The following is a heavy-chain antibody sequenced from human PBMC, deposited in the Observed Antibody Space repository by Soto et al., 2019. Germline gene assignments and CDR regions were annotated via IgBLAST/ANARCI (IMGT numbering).Heavy chain of an antibody. J-gene: IGHJ4*02. D-gene: IGHD6-25*01. CDR1: GFTFSSYG. Sequence: QVQLVESGGGVVQPGRSLRLSCAASGFTFSSYGMHWVRQAPGKGLEWVAVISYDGSNKYYADSVKGRFTISRDNSKNTLYLQMNSLRAEDTAVYYCAKERRKRQGHYYFDYWGQGTLVTVSS. CDR3: AKERRKRQGHYYFDY. CDR2: ISYDGSNK. V-gene: IGHV3-30*18.